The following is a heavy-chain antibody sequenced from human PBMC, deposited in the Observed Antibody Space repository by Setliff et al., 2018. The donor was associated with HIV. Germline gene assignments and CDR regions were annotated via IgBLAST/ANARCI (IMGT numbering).Heavy chain of an antibody. CDR1: GDTFGSYA. V-gene: IGHV1-69*13. D-gene: IGHD4-17*01. CDR3: ARHDGLRSVHGAFDI. Sequence: SVKVSCKASGDTFGSYAISWVRQAPGQGLEWMGAIFPIFGTPNYAQRFQGRVTISADESTSTAYMELSSLTSEDTAVYYCARHDGLRSVHGAFDIWGQGTMVTVSS. J-gene: IGHJ3*02. CDR2: IFPIFGTP.